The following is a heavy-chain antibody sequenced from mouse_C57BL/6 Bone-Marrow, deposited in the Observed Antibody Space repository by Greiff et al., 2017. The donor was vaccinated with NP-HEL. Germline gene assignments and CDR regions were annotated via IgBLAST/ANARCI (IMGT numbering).Heavy chain of an antibody. Sequence: QVQLKQPGAELVKPGASVKMSCKASGYTFTSYWITWVKQRPGQGLEWIGDIYPGSGSTNYNEKFKSKATLTVDTSSSTAYMQLSSLTSEDSAVYYCARTYYGNLYYFDYWGQGTTLTVSS. CDR3: ARTYYGNLYYFDY. D-gene: IGHD2-10*01. CDR1: GYTFTSYW. CDR2: IYPGSGST. J-gene: IGHJ2*01. V-gene: IGHV1-55*01.